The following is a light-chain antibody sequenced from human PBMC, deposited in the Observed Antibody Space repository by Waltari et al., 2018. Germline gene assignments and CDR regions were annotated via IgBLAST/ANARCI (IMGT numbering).Light chain of an antibody. CDR2: DVT. J-gene: IGLJ2*01. V-gene: IGLV2-11*01. CDR3: CSYAGP. CDR1: SSDVGGYNY. Sequence: QSALTQPRSVSGSPGQSVAISCTGTSSDVGGYNYVSWYQHHPGKAPKLMIYDVTKRPAGVPDRFAGSTSGNTASLTISGLQADDEADYYCCSYAGPFGGGTKLTVL.